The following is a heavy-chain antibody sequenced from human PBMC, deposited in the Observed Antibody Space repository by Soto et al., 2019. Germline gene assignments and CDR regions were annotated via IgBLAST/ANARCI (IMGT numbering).Heavy chain of an antibody. CDR1: GGSVTSDEDY. CDR3: ATESGSTYGYFDH. J-gene: IGHJ4*02. CDR2: ISNSGST. Sequence: LSLPCTVSGGSVTSDEDYWTWIRQSPGKGLEWIGYISNSGSTGYNPSLKTRLSMSVDRSKNQFTLRLTSVTAADTAVYFCATESGSTYGYFDHWGQGTQVTVSS. D-gene: IGHD5-18*01. V-gene: IGHV4-30-4*01.